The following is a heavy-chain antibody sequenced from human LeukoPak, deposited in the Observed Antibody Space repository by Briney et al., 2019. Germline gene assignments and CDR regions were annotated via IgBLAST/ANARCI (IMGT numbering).Heavy chain of an antibody. D-gene: IGHD3-10*01. J-gene: IGHJ3*02. Sequence: PSETLSLTCTVSGYSISSGYYWGWIRQPPGKGLEWIGSGSTYYNPSLKSRVTISVDTSKNQFSLKLSSVTAADTAVYYCARDGFFARGIWGQGTMVTVSS. V-gene: IGHV4-38-2*02. CDR1: GYSISSGYY. CDR3: ARDGFFARGI. CDR2: SGST.